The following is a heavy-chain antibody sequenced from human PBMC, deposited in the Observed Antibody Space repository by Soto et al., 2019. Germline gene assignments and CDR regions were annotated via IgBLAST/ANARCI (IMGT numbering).Heavy chain of an antibody. D-gene: IGHD3-10*01. Sequence: QVQLVESGGGVVQPGRSLRLSCAASGFTFSSYVMHWVRQAPGKGLEWVAVIWYDGSNKYYADSVKGRFTISRDNSKNTLYLQMNSLRAEDTAVYYCARDRSWFGWRGSGMDVWGQGTTVTVS. V-gene: IGHV3-33*01. CDR3: ARDRSWFGWRGSGMDV. CDR2: IWYDGSNK. CDR1: GFTFSSYV. J-gene: IGHJ6*02.